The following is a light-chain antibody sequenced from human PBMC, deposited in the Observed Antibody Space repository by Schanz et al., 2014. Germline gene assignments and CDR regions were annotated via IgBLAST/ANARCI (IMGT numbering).Light chain of an antibody. Sequence: QSALTQPASVSGSPGQSITISCTGTSSDVGSYNLVSWYQQHPGKAPKLMIYDVSKRPSGVPDRFSGSKSGNTASLTVSGLQAEDEADYYCSSYAGSNKGVFGGGTKLTVL. J-gene: IGLJ3*02. CDR3: SSYAGSNKGV. V-gene: IGLV2-14*02. CDR2: DVS. CDR1: SSDVGSYNL.